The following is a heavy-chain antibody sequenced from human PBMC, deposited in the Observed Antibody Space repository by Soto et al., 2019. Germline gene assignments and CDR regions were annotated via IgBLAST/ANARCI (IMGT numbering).Heavy chain of an antibody. CDR2: IYWDDDK. V-gene: IGHV2-5*02. Sequence: QITLKESGPTVVKPTQTLTLTCSLSGFSLNTGGVGVGWIRQPPGKALEWLAVIYWDDDKSWNPSLRDRLTINSDASDAQVVLTVTNMDPVDTGTYYCARRRGGFGGGWTTPYFDYWGQGTLVTVSS. J-gene: IGHJ4*02. CDR1: GFSLNTGGVG. CDR3: ARRRGGFGGGWTTPYFDY. D-gene: IGHD6-19*01.